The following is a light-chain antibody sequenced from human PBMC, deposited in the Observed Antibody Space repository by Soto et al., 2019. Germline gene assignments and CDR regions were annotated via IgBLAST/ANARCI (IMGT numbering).Light chain of an antibody. V-gene: IGLV2-23*02. Sequence: QSALTQPASASVSPGQSITIACTGSSSDAGSYNLVSWYQQHPGQAPKLLIYEVSKRPSGVSNRLSGSKAGNTASLTSAGLQAEDEADYYCCSYAGGVLFGGGTKLTVL. CDR3: CSYAGGVL. CDR2: EVS. J-gene: IGLJ2*01. CDR1: SSDAGSYNL.